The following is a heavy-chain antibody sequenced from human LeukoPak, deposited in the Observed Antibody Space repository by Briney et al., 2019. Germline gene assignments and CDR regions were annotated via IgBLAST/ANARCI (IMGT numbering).Heavy chain of an antibody. CDR3: ARASRSHRSPGYSSGLNY. J-gene: IGHJ4*02. D-gene: IGHD6-25*01. CDR2: INPSGGST. Sequence: ASVKVSCKASGYTFTSYYMHWVRQSPGQGLEWMGIINPSGGSTSYAQKFRGRVTMTRDTSTSTVYMELSSLRSEDTAVYYCARASRSHRSPGYSSGLNYWGQGTLVTVSS. CDR1: GYTFTSYY. V-gene: IGHV1-46*01.